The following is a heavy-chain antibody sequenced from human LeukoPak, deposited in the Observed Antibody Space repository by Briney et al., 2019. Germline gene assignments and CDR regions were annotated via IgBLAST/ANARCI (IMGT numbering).Heavy chain of an antibody. CDR2: INTVGTVT. D-gene: IGHD3-22*01. J-gene: IGHJ5*02. Sequence: GGSLRLSCAASGFTFSTYAMSWVRQAPGKGLVWVSRINTVGTVTNYADSVNGRFTISRDNAKNTVYLQMNSLRAEDTAVYYCARVDDGTGKNYFDPWGQGTLVTVSS. CDR1: GFTFSTYA. CDR3: ARVDDGTGKNYFDP. V-gene: IGHV3-74*01.